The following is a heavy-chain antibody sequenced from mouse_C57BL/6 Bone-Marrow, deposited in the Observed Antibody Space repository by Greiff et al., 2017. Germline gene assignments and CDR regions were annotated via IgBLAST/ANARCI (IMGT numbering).Heavy chain of an antibody. D-gene: IGHD4-1*01. Sequence: VQLQQSGAELVRPGSSVKMSCKTSGYTFTSYGINWVKQRPGQGLEWIGYIYIGNGYTEYTEKFKGKATLTSDTSSSTTNMQLSSLTSEDSAIYFCARRVSPTLGYFDYWGQGTTLTVSS. J-gene: IGHJ2*01. CDR1: GYTFTSYG. V-gene: IGHV1-58*01. CDR2: IYIGNGYT. CDR3: ARRVSPTLGYFDY.